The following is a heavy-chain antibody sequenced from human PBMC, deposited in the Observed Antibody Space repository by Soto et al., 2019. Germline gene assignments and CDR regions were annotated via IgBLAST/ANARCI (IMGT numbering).Heavy chain of an antibody. CDR1: GGSISSSNW. CDR3: ARDRLVVVTAATICYYGMGV. J-gene: IGHJ6*01. CDR2: IYHSGST. D-gene: IGHD2-2*01. V-gene: IGHV4-4*02. Sequence: PSVTLSLTCAVAGGSISSSNWWSWVSQPPGKGLDWIGEIYHSGSTNYNPSLKSRVTISVDKSKNQFSLKLSSVTAADTAVYYWARDRLVVVTAATICYYGMGVWGERPTVTVYS.